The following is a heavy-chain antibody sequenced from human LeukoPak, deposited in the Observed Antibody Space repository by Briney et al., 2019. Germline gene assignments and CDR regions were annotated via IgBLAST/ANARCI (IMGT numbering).Heavy chain of an antibody. J-gene: IGHJ5*02. Sequence: ASVKVSCKTSADTLSGDDVHWVRQAPGQGLEWLGWLSPDDGFTGYAQDFQGRLTMTTGTTINTVFMELGGLKSEDTAVYYCATESVISISGVVFHYFDPWGQGTQVTVSS. V-gene: IGHV1-8*01. D-gene: IGHD3-3*01. CDR1: ADTLSGDD. CDR2: LSPDDGFT. CDR3: ATESVISISGVVFHYFDP.